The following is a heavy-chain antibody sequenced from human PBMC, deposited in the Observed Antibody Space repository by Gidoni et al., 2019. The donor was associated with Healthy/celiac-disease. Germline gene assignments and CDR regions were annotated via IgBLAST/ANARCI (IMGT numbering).Heavy chain of an antibody. Sequence: EVQLLESGGGLVQPGGSLRLSCAASGFTFSSYAMSWVRQAPGKGLEWVSAISGSGGSTYYADSVKGRFTISRDNSKNTLYLQMNSLRAEDTAVYYCAKDWGSEYYDSSGFDYWGQGTLVTVSS. CDR3: AKDWGSEYYDSSGFDY. V-gene: IGHV3-23*01. J-gene: IGHJ4*02. CDR1: GFTFSSYA. D-gene: IGHD3-22*01. CDR2: ISGSGGST.